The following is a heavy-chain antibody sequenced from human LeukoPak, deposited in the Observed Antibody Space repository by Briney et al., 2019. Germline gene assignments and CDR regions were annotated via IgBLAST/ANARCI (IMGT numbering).Heavy chain of an antibody. V-gene: IGHV3-48*03. Sequence: GGSLRLSCAASGFTFSSYEMNWVRQAPGKGLEWVSYISSSGSTIYYADSVKGRFTISRDNAKNSLYLQMNSLRAEDTAVYYCASWLWETPSDYWGQGTLVTVSS. D-gene: IGHD3-10*01. CDR1: GFTFSSYE. CDR3: ASWLWETPSDY. CDR2: ISSSGSTI. J-gene: IGHJ4*02.